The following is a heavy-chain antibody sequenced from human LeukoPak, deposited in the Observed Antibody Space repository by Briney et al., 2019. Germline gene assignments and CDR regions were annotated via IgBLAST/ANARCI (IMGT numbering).Heavy chain of an antibody. CDR2: IYSGGST. CDR1: GFTVSSNY. V-gene: IGHV3-66*01. D-gene: IGHD6-19*01. Sequence: GGSLRLSCAASGFTVSSNYMSWVRQAPGKGLEWVSVIYSGGSTYYADSVKGRFTISRGNSKNTLYLQMNSLRAEDTAVYYCARVMRKSEGPIAVAGTASRTYHFDYWGQGTLVTVSS. J-gene: IGHJ4*02. CDR3: ARVMRKSEGPIAVAGTASRTYHFDY.